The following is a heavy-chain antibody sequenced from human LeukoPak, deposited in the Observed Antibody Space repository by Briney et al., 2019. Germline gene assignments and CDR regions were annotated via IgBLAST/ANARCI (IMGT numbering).Heavy chain of an antibody. V-gene: IGHV1-8*02. D-gene: IGHD6-6*01. CDR3: ARARIAARYWFDP. CDR2: MNPNSGNT. J-gene: IGHJ5*02. CDR1: GYTFTSYY. Sequence: ASVKVSCKASGYTFTSYYMHWVRQAPGQGLEWMGWMNPNSGNTGYAQKFQGRVTMTRNTSISTAYMELSSLRSEDTAVYYCARARIAARYWFDPWGQGTLVTVSS.